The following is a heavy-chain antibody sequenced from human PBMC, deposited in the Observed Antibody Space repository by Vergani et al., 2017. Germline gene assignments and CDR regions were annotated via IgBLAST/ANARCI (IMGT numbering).Heavy chain of an antibody. CDR1: GFTFSSYS. CDR3: ARVLGWELIEY. Sequence: EVQLVESGGGLVQPGGSLRLSCAASGFTFSSYSMNWVRQAPGKGLEWVSYISSSSSTIYYADSVKGRFTISRDNAKNSLYLQMNSLRAEDTAVYYCARVLGWELIEYWGQGTLVTVSS. J-gene: IGHJ4*02. D-gene: IGHD1-26*01. CDR2: ISSSSSTI. V-gene: IGHV3-48*01.